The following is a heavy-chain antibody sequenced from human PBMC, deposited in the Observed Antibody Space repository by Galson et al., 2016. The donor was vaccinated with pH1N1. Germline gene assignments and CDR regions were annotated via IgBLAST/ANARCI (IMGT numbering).Heavy chain of an antibody. V-gene: IGHV5-51*01. Sequence: QSGAEVKKPGESLKISCKASGYIFTSQWIAWVRQVPGKGLEWVGVVNPGGSTIRYSPSFQGQVTISADKSINIVYLEWSSLKASDTATYYCARQNDYGDYRGDAFDIWGQGTMVTVSS. J-gene: IGHJ3*02. CDR2: VNPGGSTI. CDR1: GYIFTSQW. D-gene: IGHD4-17*01. CDR3: ARQNDYGDYRGDAFDI.